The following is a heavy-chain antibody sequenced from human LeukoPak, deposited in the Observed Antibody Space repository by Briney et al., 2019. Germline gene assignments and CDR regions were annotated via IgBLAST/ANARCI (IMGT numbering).Heavy chain of an antibody. V-gene: IGHV3-30*18. Sequence: GGSLRLSCAASGFTFSSYGMHWVRQAPGKGLEWVAVISYDGGNKYYADSVKGRFTISRDNSKNTLYLQMNSLRAEDTAVYYCAKELEDYYGSGSYHDAFDIWGQGTMVTVSS. D-gene: IGHD3-10*01. CDR1: GFTFSSYG. CDR3: AKELEDYYGSGSYHDAFDI. J-gene: IGHJ3*02. CDR2: ISYDGGNK.